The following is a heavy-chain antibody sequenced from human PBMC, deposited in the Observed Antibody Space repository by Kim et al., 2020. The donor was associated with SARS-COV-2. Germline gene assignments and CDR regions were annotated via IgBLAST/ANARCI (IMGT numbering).Heavy chain of an antibody. D-gene: IGHD6-19*01. CDR1: GGSISTSTYY. Sequence: SETLSLTCTVSGGSISTSTYYWGWIRQPPGKGLEWVGSFYYSESTHFNPSLKSRVTISVDTSKNQFSLRLTSVTAADTAVYYCARQPQIADIYSSGWYSPFDSGAREPWSPSPQ. CDR2: FYYSEST. CDR3: ARQPQIADIYSSGWYSPFDS. V-gene: IGHV4-39*01. J-gene: IGHJ4*02.